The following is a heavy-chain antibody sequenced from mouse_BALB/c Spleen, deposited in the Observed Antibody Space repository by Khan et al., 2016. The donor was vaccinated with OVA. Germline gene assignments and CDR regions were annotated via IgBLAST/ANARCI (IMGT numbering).Heavy chain of an antibody. Sequence: EVELVESGGDLVKPGGSLRLSCTASGFTFSAYGMAWVRQAPDKRLEWVGTINTDGGYTYYPDTVKGRFTISSNNAANTLSLQMSSLKSEDTAIYYCASHLTGSFAYWGQGTLVTVSA. CDR3: ASHLTGSFAY. D-gene: IGHD4-1*01. J-gene: IGHJ3*01. V-gene: IGHV5-6*01. CDR2: INTDGGYT. CDR1: GFTFSAYG.